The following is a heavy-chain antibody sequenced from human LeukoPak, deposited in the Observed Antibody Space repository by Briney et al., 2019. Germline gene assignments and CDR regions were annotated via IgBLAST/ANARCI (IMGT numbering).Heavy chain of an antibody. V-gene: IGHV3-23*01. CDR1: GFTFSSHA. CDR3: AKDRSGSGYFDC. CDR2: ISSGGGTK. Sequence: PGGSLRLSCAASGFTFSSHAMSWVRQAPGKGLEWVSRISSGGGTKAYTDSVKGRFTISRDTSKNTLYLQMNSLRAEDTAVYYCAKDRSGSGYFDCWGQGTLVTVSS. D-gene: IGHD3-10*01. J-gene: IGHJ4*02.